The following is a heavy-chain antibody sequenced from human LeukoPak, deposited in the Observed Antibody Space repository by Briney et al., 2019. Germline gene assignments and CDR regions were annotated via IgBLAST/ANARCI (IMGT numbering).Heavy chain of an antibody. CDR2: IKEDGSEK. CDR3: ARGSSGYNDY. CDR1: GFTFSSYS. V-gene: IGHV3-7*01. Sequence: GGSLRLSCAASGFTFSSYSMNWVRQAPGKGLEWVANIKEDGSEKYYVDSVKGRFTISRDNAKNSLYLQMNSLRAEDTAVYYCARGSSGYNDYWGQGTLVTASS. J-gene: IGHJ4*02. D-gene: IGHD3-22*01.